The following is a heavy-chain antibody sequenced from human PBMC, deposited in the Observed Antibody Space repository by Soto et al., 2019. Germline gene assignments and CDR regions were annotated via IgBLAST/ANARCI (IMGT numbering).Heavy chain of an antibody. CDR1: GDSIPNYY. D-gene: IGHD3-9*01. CDR3: ARGRAEDYDFLTSYDTYYFDF. CDR2: IYYSGST. Sequence: PSETLSLTCSVSGDSIPNYYWNWIRQPPGKGLEWIGYIYYSGSTNYNPSLKSRVTVSLDTSKNQFSLRLTSVTAADTAVYYCARGRAEDYDFLTSYDTYYFDFWGPGKLVT. J-gene: IGHJ4*02. V-gene: IGHV4-59*01.